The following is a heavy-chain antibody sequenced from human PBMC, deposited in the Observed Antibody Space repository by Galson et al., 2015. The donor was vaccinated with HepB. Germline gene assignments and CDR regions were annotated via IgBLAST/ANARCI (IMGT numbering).Heavy chain of an antibody. CDR2: MNTNTGKP. Sequence: SVKVSCKASGYTFTSHGINWVRQAPGQGLEWMGWMNTNTGKPTYAPGFAGRFVFSLDTSVTTAYLEISSLETDDTAVYYCARSPLRFLDGLPYYDSYYMGVWGEGTTVTVSS. CDR1: GYTFTSHG. CDR3: ARSPLRFLDGLPYYDSYYMGV. J-gene: IGHJ6*03. D-gene: IGHD3-3*01. V-gene: IGHV7-4-1*02.